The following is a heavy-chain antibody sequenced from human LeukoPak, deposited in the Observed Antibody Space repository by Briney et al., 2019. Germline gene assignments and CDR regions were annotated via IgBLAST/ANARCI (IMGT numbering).Heavy chain of an antibody. CDR3: ARDYYDSSGNIREDY. CDR2: INWNGGNT. Sequence: PGGSLRLSCAASGFTFDDYGMSWVRQAPGKGLEWVSGINWNGGNTGYADSVKGRFTISRDNAKNSLYLQMNSLRAEDTALYYCARDYYDSSGNIREDYWGQGTLVTVSS. J-gene: IGHJ4*02. CDR1: GFTFDDYG. D-gene: IGHD3-22*01. V-gene: IGHV3-20*04.